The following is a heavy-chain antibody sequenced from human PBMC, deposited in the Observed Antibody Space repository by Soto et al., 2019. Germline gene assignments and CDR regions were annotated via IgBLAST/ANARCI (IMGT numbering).Heavy chain of an antibody. CDR2: IYYSGST. J-gene: IGHJ6*02. CDR3: ARGGIPPSGYGIAYAMDV. V-gene: IGHV4-39*02. CDR1: GVSISGSRYY. Sequence: SETLSLTCTVSGVSISGSRYYWGWLRQPPGRGLEWIGNIYYSGSTYYTPALKSRVTLAVDTSKNHFSLNLNSVAAADTAVYSCARGGIPPSGYGIAYAMDVWGQGTTVTVSS. D-gene: IGHD1-26*01.